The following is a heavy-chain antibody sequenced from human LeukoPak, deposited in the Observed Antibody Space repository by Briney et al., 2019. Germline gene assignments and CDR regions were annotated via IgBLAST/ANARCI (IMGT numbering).Heavy chain of an antibody. J-gene: IGHJ4*02. CDR3: AREGGFYRPLDY. CDR1: GGSVSSTNW. D-gene: IGHD6-25*01. CDR2: VHLDGRT. Sequence: SETLSLTCGVSGGSVSSTNWWTWIRQPPGKGLEWIGEVHLDGRTNFNPSLKSRLTMSVDLSESHVSLKLTSVTAADTAVYYCAREGGFYRPLDYSGQGTLVTVSS. V-gene: IGHV4-4*02.